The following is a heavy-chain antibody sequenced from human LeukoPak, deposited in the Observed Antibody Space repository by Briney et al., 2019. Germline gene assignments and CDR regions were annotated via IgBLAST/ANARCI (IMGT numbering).Heavy chain of an antibody. CDR1: GDSVSSNSVG. Sequence: SQTLSLTCAISGDSVSSNSVGWNWIRQSPSRGLEWLGRTYYRSKWYNDYAVSVKSRITINPDTSKNQFYLHLNSVTPEDTAVYYCAGSASYFGYWGQGTLVTVSS. CDR3: AGSASYFGY. D-gene: IGHD1-26*01. CDR2: TYYRSKWYN. V-gene: IGHV6-1*01. J-gene: IGHJ4*02.